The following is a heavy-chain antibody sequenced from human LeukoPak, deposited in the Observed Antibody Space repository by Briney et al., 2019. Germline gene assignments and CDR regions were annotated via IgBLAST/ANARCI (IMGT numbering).Heavy chain of an antibody. CDR2: ISGSSSYI. CDR1: GFTFSSYS. Sequence: GGSLRLSCAAPGFTFSSYSMNWVRQAPGKGLEWVSSISGSSSYIYYADSVKGRFTISRDNAKNSLYVQMNSLRAEGTAVYYCARVSVICGGDCFDYWGQGTLVTVSS. V-gene: IGHV3-21*01. D-gene: IGHD2-21*01. CDR3: ARVSVICGGDCFDY. J-gene: IGHJ4*02.